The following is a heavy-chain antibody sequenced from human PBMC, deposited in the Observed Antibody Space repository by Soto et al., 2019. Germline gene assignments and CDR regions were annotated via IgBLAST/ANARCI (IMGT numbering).Heavy chain of an antibody. V-gene: IGHV4-59*01. CDR3: ARTAEGPANWFDP. J-gene: IGHJ5*02. Sequence: SETLSLTCTVSGGSISSYYWSWIRQPPGKGLEWIGYIYYSGSTNYNPSLKSRVTISVDTSKNQFSLKLSSVTAADTAVYYCARTAEGPANWFDPWGQGTLVTVSS. CDR2: IYYSGST. D-gene: IGHD2-2*01. CDR1: GGSISSYY.